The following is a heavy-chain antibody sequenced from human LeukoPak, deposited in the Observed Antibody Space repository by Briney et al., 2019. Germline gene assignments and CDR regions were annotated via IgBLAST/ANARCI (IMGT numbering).Heavy chain of an antibody. CDR3: ARVSYYYGSGSYRPTAVYYFDY. Sequence: GGSLRLSCAASGFTFSSYAMSWVRQAPGKGLEWVSVISGSGGSTYYADSVKGRFTISRDNSKNTLYLQMNGLRAEDTAVYYCARVSYYYGSGSYRPTAVYYFDYWGQGTLVTVSS. CDR1: GFTFSSYA. CDR2: ISGSGGST. V-gene: IGHV3-23*01. D-gene: IGHD3-10*01. J-gene: IGHJ4*02.